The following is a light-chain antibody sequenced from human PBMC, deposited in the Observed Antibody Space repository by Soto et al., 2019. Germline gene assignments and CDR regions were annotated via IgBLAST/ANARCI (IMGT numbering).Light chain of an antibody. CDR2: GNN. Sequence: QSVLTQPPSVSGAPGQTVSISCAGSSSNIGAGYDVHWYQQLPGTAPKLLIYGNNNRPSGVPDRFSGSKSGTSATLGITGLQTGDEADYYCGTWDSSLSAYVFGTGTKLTVL. J-gene: IGLJ1*01. CDR1: SSNIGAGYD. V-gene: IGLV1-40*01. CDR3: GTWDSSLSAYV.